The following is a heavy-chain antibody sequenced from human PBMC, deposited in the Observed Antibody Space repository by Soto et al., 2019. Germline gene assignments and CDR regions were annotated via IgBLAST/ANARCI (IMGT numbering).Heavy chain of an antibody. V-gene: IGHV3-7*05. J-gene: IGHJ6*02. Sequence: EVQVVESGGGLVQPGGSLRLSCAASGFTFSSYWMTWVRQAPGKGLEWVANVKEDGSEKNYVDSVKGRFTISRDNAKNSLYLQINTLRAEDTAVYYCARLFSNGFRYFHHYFGLDVWGQGTTVTVSS. CDR1: GFTFSSYW. D-gene: IGHD3-9*01. CDR3: ARLFSNGFRYFHHYFGLDV. CDR2: VKEDGSEK.